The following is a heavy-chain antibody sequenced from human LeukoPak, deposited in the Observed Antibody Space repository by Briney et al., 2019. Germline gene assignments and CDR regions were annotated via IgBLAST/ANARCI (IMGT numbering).Heavy chain of an antibody. CDR1: GGSISSYY. V-gene: IGHV4-4*07. Sequence: EXLSLTCTVSGGSISSYYWSWIRQPAGKGLEWIGRIYTSGSTNYNPSLKSRVTMSVDTSKNQFSLKLSSVTAADTAVYYCARVSSSTSCIDYWGQGTLVTVSS. J-gene: IGHJ4*02. D-gene: IGHD2-2*01. CDR2: IYTSGST. CDR3: ARVSSSTSCIDY.